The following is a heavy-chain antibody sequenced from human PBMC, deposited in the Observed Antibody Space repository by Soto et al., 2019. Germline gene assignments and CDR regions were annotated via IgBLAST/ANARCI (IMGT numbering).Heavy chain of an antibody. J-gene: IGHJ6*02. Sequence: LRLSCAVSGFIFSDFSMNWVRQAPGKGLEWVASIGSSGGYIFYADSVKGRFTISRDNAKKSLDLQINSLRAEDTAVYYCAREKKHQSLGGRFGMDVRGQGTTVTVSS. D-gene: IGHD2-2*01. CDR3: AREKKHQSLGGRFGMDV. CDR2: IGSSGGYI. CDR1: GFIFSDFS. V-gene: IGHV3-21*01.